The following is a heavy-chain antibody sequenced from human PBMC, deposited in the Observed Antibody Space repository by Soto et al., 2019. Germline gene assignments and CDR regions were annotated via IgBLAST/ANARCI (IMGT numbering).Heavy chain of an antibody. CDR2: IIPIFGTA. V-gene: IGHV1-69*12. CDR1: GGTFSSYA. D-gene: IGHD3-22*01. J-gene: IGHJ4*02. Sequence: QVQLVQSGAEVKKPGSSVKVSCKASGGTFSSYAISWVRQAPGQGLEWMGGIIPIFGTANYAQKFQGRVTITADDSTSTAYMELSSLRSEDTAVYYCARASSYYYDSSGYYYFGYWGQGTLVTVSS. CDR3: ARASSYYYDSSGYYYFGY.